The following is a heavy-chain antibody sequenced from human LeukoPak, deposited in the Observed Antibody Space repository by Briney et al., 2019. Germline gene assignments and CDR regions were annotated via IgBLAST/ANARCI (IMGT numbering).Heavy chain of an antibody. V-gene: IGHV1-18*01. CDR2: ISGSNGNT. J-gene: IGHJ4*02. CDR1: GYIFINYG. D-gene: IGHD6-6*01. CDR3: ARDRDYSSSTLDFDS. Sequence: ASVKLSCKASGYIFINYGISWVRQAPGHGLEWMGWISGSNGNTFSAQKFQGRVTMTTDARTVYMELRSLRSGDTAVYYCARDRDYSSSTLDFDSWGQGSLVIVSS.